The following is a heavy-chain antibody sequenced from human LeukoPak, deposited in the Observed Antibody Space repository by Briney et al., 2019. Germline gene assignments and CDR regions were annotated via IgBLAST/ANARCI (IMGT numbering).Heavy chain of an antibody. CDR3: AGAITYYDILTGYPIGDYYMDV. D-gene: IGHD3-9*01. CDR1: GYTFTSYD. V-gene: IGHV1-8*01. Sequence: GASVKVSCKASGYTFTSYDINWVRQATGQGLEWMGWMNPNSGNTGYAQKFQGRVTMTRNTSISTAYMELSSLRSEDTAVYYCAGAITYYDILTGYPIGDYYMDVWGKGTTVTVSS. CDR2: MNPNSGNT. J-gene: IGHJ6*03.